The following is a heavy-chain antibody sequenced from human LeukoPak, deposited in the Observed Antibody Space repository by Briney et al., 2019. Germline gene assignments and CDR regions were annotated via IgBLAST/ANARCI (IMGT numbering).Heavy chain of an antibody. CDR1: GFTFSSYE. D-gene: IGHD3-16*01. V-gene: IGHV3-48*03. CDR3: AKDIGSVGYVWGSYNY. J-gene: IGHJ4*02. Sequence: GGSLRLSCAASGFTFSSYEMNWVRQAPGKGLEWVSYISSSGSTIYYADSVKGRFTISRDNAKNSLYLQMNSLGAEDTALYYCAKDIGSVGYVWGSYNYWGQGTLVTVSS. CDR2: ISSSGSTI.